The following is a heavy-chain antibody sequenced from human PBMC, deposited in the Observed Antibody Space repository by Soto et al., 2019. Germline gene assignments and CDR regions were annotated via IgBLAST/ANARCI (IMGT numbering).Heavy chain of an antibody. CDR2: IYYSGST. Sequence: TSETLSLTCTVSGGSLSSSSYYWGWIRQPPGKGLEWIGSIYYSGSTYYNPSLKSRVTMSVDTSKNQFSLKLSSVTAADTAVYYCARQGKPYYDFWSGVYYYMDVWGKGTTVPVSS. V-gene: IGHV4-39*01. CDR3: ARQGKPYYDFWSGVYYYMDV. D-gene: IGHD3-3*01. J-gene: IGHJ6*03. CDR1: GGSLSSSSYY.